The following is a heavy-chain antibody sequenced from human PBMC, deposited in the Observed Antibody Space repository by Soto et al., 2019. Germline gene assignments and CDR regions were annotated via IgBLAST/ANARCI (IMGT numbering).Heavy chain of an antibody. CDR3: VRNLASGGTYYFDY. J-gene: IGHJ4*02. CDR2: VRNKANSYTT. CDR1: GFTFSDHY. Sequence: EVQLVESGGGLVEPGGSLRLSCAASGFTFSDHYMDWVRQAPGKGLEWIGRVRNKANSYTTEYAASVRGRFPVSRDDSKNSLYLQMNSLKTEDTAMYYCVRNLASGGTYYFDYWGQGTLVTVSS. D-gene: IGHD2-15*01. V-gene: IGHV3-72*01.